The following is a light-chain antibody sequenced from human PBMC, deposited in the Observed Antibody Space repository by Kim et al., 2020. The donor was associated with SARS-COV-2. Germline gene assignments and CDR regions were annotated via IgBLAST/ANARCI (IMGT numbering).Light chain of an antibody. J-gene: IGKJ1*01. V-gene: IGKV1-12*01. CDR1: QDMNTW. Sequence: AYVGHRVTITCRASQDMNTWLGWYQLKPGKAPKFLIYGASNLQSGVPSRFSGSGSGTDFTLTISRLQPDDCATYYCQQANSFPPWTFGQGTKLEI. CDR3: QQANSFPPWT. CDR2: GAS.